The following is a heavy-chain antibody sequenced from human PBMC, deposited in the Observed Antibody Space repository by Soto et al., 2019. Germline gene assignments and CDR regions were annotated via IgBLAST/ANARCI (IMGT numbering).Heavy chain of an antibody. D-gene: IGHD3-10*01. Sequence: EVQLVESGGGLVQPGRSLRLSCAASGFTFDDYAMHWVRQAPGKGLEWVSGISWNSGSIGYADSVKGRFTISRDNAKNSLYLQMNSLRAEDTALYYCAKDGHYHGSGNYYYYMDVWGKGTTVTVSS. CDR3: AKDGHYHGSGNYYYYMDV. CDR2: ISWNSGSI. J-gene: IGHJ6*03. V-gene: IGHV3-9*01. CDR1: GFTFDDYA.